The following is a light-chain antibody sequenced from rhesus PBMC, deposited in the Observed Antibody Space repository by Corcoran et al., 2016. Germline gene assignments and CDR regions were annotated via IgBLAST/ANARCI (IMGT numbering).Light chain of an antibody. CDR2: EAS. CDR1: QDITND. Sequence: DIQMTQSPSSLSASVGDRVTITCRASQDITNDLAWYQQKPGETPKLLIYEASSLQSGIPSRFSGSGSGTDVTLTIISLQSEDFATYFCQHYYSTPYSFGQGTKVDIK. J-gene: IGKJ2*01. V-gene: IGKV1-25*01. CDR3: QHYYSTPYS.